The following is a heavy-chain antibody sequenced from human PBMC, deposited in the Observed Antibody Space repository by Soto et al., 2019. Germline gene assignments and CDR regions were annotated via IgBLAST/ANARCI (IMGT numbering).Heavy chain of an antibody. V-gene: IGHV3-9*01. CDR3: AKDIGESGDTYYYYYGMDV. D-gene: IGHD7-27*01. CDR1: GFTFDDYA. Sequence: PGGSLRLSCAASGFTFDDYAMHWVRQAPGKGLEWVSGISWNSGSIGYADSVKGRFTISRDNAKNSLYLQMNSLRAEDTALYSCAKDIGESGDTYYYYYGMDVWGQGTTVTVSS. J-gene: IGHJ6*02. CDR2: ISWNSGSI.